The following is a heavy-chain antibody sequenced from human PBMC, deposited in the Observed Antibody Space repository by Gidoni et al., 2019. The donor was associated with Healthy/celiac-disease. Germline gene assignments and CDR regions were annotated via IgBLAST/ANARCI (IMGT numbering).Heavy chain of an antibody. CDR2: ISYDGSNK. V-gene: IGHV3-30*01. CDR1: GFTFSSYA. D-gene: IGHD6-19*01. Sequence: QVQLVESGGGVVQPGRYLRLSCAASGFTFSSYAMHWVREAPGKGLEWVAVISYDGSNKYYADSGKCRFTISRDNSKNTLYLQMNSLRAEDTAVYYCARESLNSYSSGWYAHLGATGPHFDYWGHGTLVTVSS. J-gene: IGHJ4*01. CDR3: ARESLNSYSSGWYAHLGATGPHFDY.